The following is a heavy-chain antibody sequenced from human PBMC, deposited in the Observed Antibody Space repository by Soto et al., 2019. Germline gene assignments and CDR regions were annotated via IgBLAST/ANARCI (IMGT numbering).Heavy chain of an antibody. CDR1: GFTFGDYA. CDR2: IRSKAYGGTT. Sequence: SLSLSCTASGFTFGDYARSWFRQAPGKGLEWVGFIRSKAYGGTTEYAASVKGRFTISRDDSKSIAYLQMNSLKTEDTAVYYCTRSSSGWYNWFDPWGQGTLVTVSS. CDR3: TRSSSGWYNWFDP. D-gene: IGHD6-19*01. J-gene: IGHJ5*02. V-gene: IGHV3-49*03.